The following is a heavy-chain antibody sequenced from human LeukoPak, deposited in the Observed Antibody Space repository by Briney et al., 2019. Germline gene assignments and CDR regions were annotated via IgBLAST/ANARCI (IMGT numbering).Heavy chain of an antibody. CDR2: ISYDGSNK. Sequence: PGRSLRLSCAASGFTFSSYGMHWVRQAPGKGLEWVAVISYDGSNKYYADSVKGRFTIPRDNSKNTLYLQMNSLRAEDTAVYYCAKGPGSLDYWGQGTLVTVSS. CDR3: AKGPGSLDY. D-gene: IGHD1-14*01. V-gene: IGHV3-30*18. J-gene: IGHJ4*02. CDR1: GFTFSSYG.